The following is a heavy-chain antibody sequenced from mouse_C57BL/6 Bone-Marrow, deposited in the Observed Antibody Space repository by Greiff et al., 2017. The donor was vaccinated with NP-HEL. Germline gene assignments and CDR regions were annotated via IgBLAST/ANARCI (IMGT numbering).Heavy chain of an antibody. CDR1: GFTFSSYA. V-gene: IGHV5-9-1*02. J-gene: IGHJ2*01. CDR2: ISSGGDYI. Sequence: DVQLVESGAGLVKPGGSLKLSCAASGFTFSSYAMSWVRQTPEKRLEWVAYISSGGDYIYYADTVKGRFTISRDNARNTLYLQMSSLKSEDTAMYYCTREEDDYGGLDYWGQGTTLTVSS. D-gene: IGHD1-1*01. CDR3: TREEDDYGGLDY.